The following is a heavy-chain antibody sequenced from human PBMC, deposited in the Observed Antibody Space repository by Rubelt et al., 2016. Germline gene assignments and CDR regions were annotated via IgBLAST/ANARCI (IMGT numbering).Heavy chain of an antibody. V-gene: IGHV3-33*06. CDR1: A. Sequence: AMHWVRQAPGKGLGWVAVIWYDGSNKYYADSVKGRFTISRDNSKNTLYLQMNSLRAEDTALYYCAKGVDAVAGRYFENWGQGTLVTVSS. J-gene: IGHJ4*02. CDR3: AKGVDAVAGRYFEN. D-gene: IGHD6-19*01. CDR2: IWYDGSNK.